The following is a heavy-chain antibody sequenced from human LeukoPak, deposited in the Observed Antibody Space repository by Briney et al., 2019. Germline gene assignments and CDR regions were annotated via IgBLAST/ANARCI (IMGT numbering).Heavy chain of an antibody. Sequence: ASVKVSCKASGYTFTSYYMHWVRQAAGQGREWMGIINPSGGSTSYAQKFQGRVTMTRDMSTSTVYMELSSLRSEDTAGYYCAGLGIVGATLFDYWGQGTLVTVSS. V-gene: IGHV1-46*01. J-gene: IGHJ4*02. CDR3: AGLGIVGATLFDY. CDR2: INPSGGST. CDR1: GYTFTSYY. D-gene: IGHD1-26*01.